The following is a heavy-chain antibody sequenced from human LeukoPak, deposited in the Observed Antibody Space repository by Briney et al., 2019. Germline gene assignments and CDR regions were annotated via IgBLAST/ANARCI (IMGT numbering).Heavy chain of an antibody. Sequence: ASVKVSCKASGYTFTGYYVHWVRQAPGQGLEWVAWINPNSGVTNYAQKFQGRVTLTRDTPISTVYMEVSGLTSDDTAVYYCARAHMTTVTLGDYWGQGTLVIVSS. D-gene: IGHD4-17*01. CDR3: ARAHMTTVTLGDY. J-gene: IGHJ4*02. CDR2: INPNSGVT. V-gene: IGHV1-2*02. CDR1: GYTFTGYY.